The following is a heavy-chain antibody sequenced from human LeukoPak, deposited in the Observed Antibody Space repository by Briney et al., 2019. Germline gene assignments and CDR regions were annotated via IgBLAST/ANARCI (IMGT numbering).Heavy chain of an antibody. Sequence: ASVKVSCKASGGTFSSYAISWVRQAPGQGLEWMGRIIPILGIANYAQKFQGRVTITADKSTSTAYMELSSLRSEDTAVYYCARARYYYDIRVVAWGQGTLVTVSS. CDR1: GGTFSSYA. J-gene: IGHJ5*02. D-gene: IGHD3-22*01. CDR2: IIPILGIA. CDR3: ARARYYYDIRVVA. V-gene: IGHV1-69*04.